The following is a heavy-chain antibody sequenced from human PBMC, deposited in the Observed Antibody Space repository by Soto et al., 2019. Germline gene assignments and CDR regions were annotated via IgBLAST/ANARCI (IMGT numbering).Heavy chain of an antibody. Sequence: QVQLVQSGAEVKKPGASVKVSCEASGYTFTDYYIHWVRQAPGQGLEWMGWIYPKNGGTKSVQKFPGRVTMTRDTSIRIAYMELSSLTYDDTAVYYCARGGNSGYYYEWGQGTLVTVSS. V-gene: IGHV1-2*02. CDR1: GYTFTDYY. CDR2: IYPKNGGT. D-gene: IGHD3-3*01. CDR3: ARGGNSGYYYE. J-gene: IGHJ4*02.